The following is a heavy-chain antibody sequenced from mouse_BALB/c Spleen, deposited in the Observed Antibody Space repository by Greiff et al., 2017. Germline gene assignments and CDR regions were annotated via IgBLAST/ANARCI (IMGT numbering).Heavy chain of an antibody. CDR3: ARWGRAMDY. CDR2: ISTYYGDA. CDR1: GYTFTDYA. J-gene: IGHJ4*01. Sequence: VQLQQSGAELVRPGVSVKISCKGSGYTFTDYAMHWVKQSHAKSLEWIGVISTYYGDASYNQKFKGKATMTVDKSSSTAYMELARLTSEDSAIYYCARWGRAMDYWGQGTSVTVSS. V-gene: IGHV1S137*01.